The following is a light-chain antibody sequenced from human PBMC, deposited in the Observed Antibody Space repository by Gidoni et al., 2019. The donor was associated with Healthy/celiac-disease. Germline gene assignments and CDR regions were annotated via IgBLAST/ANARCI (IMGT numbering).Light chain of an antibody. CDR1: SSDVGSYNL. V-gene: IGLV2-23*01. J-gene: IGLJ2*01. CDR3: CSYAGSSTLV. Sequence: PVHSITISCTGTSSDVGSYNLVSWYQQHPGKAPKLMIYEGSKRPSGVSNRFSGSKSGNTASLTISGLQAEDEADYYCCSYAGSSTLVFGGGTKLTVL. CDR2: EGS.